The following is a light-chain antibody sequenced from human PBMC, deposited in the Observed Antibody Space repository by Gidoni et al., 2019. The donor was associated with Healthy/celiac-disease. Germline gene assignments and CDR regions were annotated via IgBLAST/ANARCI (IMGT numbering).Light chain of an antibody. V-gene: IGLV6-57*04. CDR3: QSYDSSSRV. CDR1: SGSIASNY. J-gene: IGLJ3*02. Sequence: NFMLTQPHSVSESPGKTVTISCTRSSGSIASNYVQWYQQRPGSAPTTVIYEDNPSPSGVPDRFSGSIDSSSNSASLTIAGLKTEDEADYYCQSYDSSSRVFGGGTKLTVL. CDR2: EDN.